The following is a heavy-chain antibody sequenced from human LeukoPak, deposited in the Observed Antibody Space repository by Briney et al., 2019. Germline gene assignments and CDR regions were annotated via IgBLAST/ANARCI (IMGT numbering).Heavy chain of an antibody. CDR3: AKGSPSIGGSRDPFDI. CDR1: GFTFSSYS. CDR2: TNRNGDDL. J-gene: IGHJ3*02. D-gene: IGHD1-26*01. V-gene: IGHV3-23*01. Sequence: PGGSLRLSCAASGFTFSSYSMAWVRQAPGKGLEWVSSTNRNGDDLYYADSVKGRFTISRDNSRDTLFLQMNSLRAEDTAVYYCAKGSPSIGGSRDPFDIWGQGTMVTVSS.